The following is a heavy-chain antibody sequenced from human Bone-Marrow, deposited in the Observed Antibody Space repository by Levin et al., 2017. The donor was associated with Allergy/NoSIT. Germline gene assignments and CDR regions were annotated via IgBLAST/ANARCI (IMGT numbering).Heavy chain of an antibody. J-gene: IGHJ6*02. V-gene: IGHV4-59*01. CDR2: TYYSGST. CDR1: GGSISSYY. Sequence: SETLSLTCTVSGGSISSYYWSWIRQPPGKGLEWIGYTYYSGSTNYNPSLKSRVTISVDTSKNQFSLKLSSVTAADTAVYYCARVRGRAATYYYGMDVWGQGTTVTVSS. CDR3: ARVRGRAATYYYGMDV. D-gene: IGHD1-26*01.